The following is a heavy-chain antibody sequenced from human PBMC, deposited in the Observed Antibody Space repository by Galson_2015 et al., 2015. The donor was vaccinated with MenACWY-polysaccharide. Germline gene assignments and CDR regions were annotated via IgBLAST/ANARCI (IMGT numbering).Heavy chain of an antibody. CDR3: ARAYSSGWRY. CDR2: IYGGGST. CDR1: GFTVSSNY. V-gene: IGHV3-66*01. J-gene: IGHJ4*02. Sequence: SLRLSCAASGFTVSSNYMSWVRQAPGKGLEWVSVIYGGGSTYYADSVKGRFTISRDNSKNTLNLQMNSLRADDTAVYYCARAYSSGWRYWGQGTLVTVSS. D-gene: IGHD6-19*01.